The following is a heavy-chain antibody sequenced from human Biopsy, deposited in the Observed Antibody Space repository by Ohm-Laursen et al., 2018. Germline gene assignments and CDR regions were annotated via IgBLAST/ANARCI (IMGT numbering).Heavy chain of an antibody. J-gene: IGHJ4*02. CDR3: AKCMTGGSNYYFHH. Sequence: RSLRLSCAASGFTFSSYGMHWVRQAPGKGLEWVAAIWYDGSNKNYADSVKGRFTISRDNSKNTLYLQMNSLGGEDTAVYYCAKCMTGGSNYYFHHCGQGTLVTASS. CDR2: IWYDGSNK. V-gene: IGHV3-33*06. D-gene: IGHD2-8*01. CDR1: GFTFSSYG.